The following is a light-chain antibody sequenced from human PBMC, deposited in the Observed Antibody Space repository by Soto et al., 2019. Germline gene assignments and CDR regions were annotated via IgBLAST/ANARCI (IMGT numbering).Light chain of an antibody. V-gene: IGKV1-17*01. Sequence: DIQMTQSPSSLSASVGETITITCRASQSISSSLNWYQQKPGKAPKRLIYAASSLQSGVPSRFSGSGSGTEFTLTISSLQPEDFATYYCLQHNSYPRTFGQGTRLEI. CDR3: LQHNSYPRT. J-gene: IGKJ5*01. CDR2: AAS. CDR1: QSISSS.